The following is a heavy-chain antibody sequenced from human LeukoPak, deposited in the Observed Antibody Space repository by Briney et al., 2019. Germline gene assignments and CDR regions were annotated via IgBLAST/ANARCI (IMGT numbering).Heavy chain of an antibody. CDR1: GFTLDGYA. CDR3: AKGVRSGTYYNCFDP. CDR2: ISGDGDNT. D-gene: IGHD1-26*01. Sequence: GGSLRLSCVASGFTLDGYALHWVRQAPGKGLEWISLISGDGDNTYYADSVKGRFTISGDNSKNSLYLQMSSLRAEDTALYYCAKGVRSGTYYNCFDPWGQGTLVTVSS. J-gene: IGHJ5*02. V-gene: IGHV3-43*02.